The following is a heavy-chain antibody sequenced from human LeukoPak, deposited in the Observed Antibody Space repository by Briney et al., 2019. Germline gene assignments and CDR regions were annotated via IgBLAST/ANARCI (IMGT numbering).Heavy chain of an antibody. CDR3: ARDRWGYDILTGYYEVGVFDY. CDR1: GFIFSTYA. D-gene: IGHD3-9*01. CDR2: ISFDGRYQ. Sequence: GGSLRLSCAASGFIFSTYAMNWVRQAPGKGLEWVAVISFDGRYQYYADSVKGRFTISRDNAKNSLYLQMNSLRAEDTAVYYCARDRWGYDILTGYYEVGVFDYWGQGTLVTVSS. J-gene: IGHJ4*02. V-gene: IGHV3-30*04.